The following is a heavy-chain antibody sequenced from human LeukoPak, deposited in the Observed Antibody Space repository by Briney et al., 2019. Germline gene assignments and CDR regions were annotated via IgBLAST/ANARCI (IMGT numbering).Heavy chain of an antibody. V-gene: IGHV3-23*01. CDR1: GFTFSSYA. CDR2: IRGSGGST. Sequence: GGSLRLSCAASGFTFSSYAMSWVRQAPGKGLEWVSAIRGSGGSTYYADSVKGRFTISRDNSKNTLYLQMNSLRAEDTAVYYCAKTGVAAAGRRKYYFDYWGQGTLVTVSS. CDR3: AKTGVAAAGRRKYYFDY. J-gene: IGHJ4*02. D-gene: IGHD6-13*01.